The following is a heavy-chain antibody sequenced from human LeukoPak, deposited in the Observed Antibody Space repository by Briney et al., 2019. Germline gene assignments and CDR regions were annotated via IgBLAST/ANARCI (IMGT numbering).Heavy chain of an antibody. D-gene: IGHD5-24*01. CDR1: VGSISGYY. J-gene: IGHJ5*02. CDR3: ARGKTWLRQIDT. CDR2: IFSSGSA. V-gene: IGHV4-59*01. Sequence: SETLSLTCTFSVGSISGYYWSWIRQPPGKGLEWIGYIFSSGSALYNPSLKSRVTMSGDTSKSQISLKVTSVTAADTAVYYCARGKTWLRQIDTWGQGTLVTVSS.